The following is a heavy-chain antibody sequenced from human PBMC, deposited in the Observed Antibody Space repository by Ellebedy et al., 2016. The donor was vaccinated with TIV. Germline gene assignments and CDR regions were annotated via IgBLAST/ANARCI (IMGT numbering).Heavy chain of an antibody. CDR3: AKTEPYGTTWFGRIF. J-gene: IGHJ4*02. CDR2: ITAGGNT. V-gene: IGHV3-23*01. CDR1: GFTFTNFA. D-gene: IGHD6-13*01. Sequence: PGGSLRLSCAAYGFTFTNFAMTWVRPAPGKGIEWVSAITAGGNTHYADSVKGRFTISGDNSKTTLYLQMTSLRADDTAVYYCAKTEPYGTTWFGRIFWGQGTLVTVSS.